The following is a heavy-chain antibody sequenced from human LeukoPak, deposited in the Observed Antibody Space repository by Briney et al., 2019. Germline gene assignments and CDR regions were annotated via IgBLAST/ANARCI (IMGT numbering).Heavy chain of an antibody. Sequence: SETLSLTCAVSGYSISSGYYWGWIRQPPGKGLEWIGSIYHSGSTFYNPSLKSRVTISVDTSKNQFSLKLNSVTAADTAVYYCARDWGLGSHLYYFDYWGQGTVVTVSS. J-gene: IGHJ4*02. CDR1: GYSISSGYY. CDR2: IYHSGST. D-gene: IGHD1-26*01. V-gene: IGHV4-38-2*02. CDR3: ARDWGLGSHLYYFDY.